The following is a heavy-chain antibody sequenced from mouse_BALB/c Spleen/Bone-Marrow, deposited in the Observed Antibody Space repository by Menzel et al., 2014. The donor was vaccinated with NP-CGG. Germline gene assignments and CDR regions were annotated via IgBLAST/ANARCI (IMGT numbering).Heavy chain of an antibody. J-gene: IGHJ4*01. CDR3: TRDQVRRGYYYAMDY. CDR2: IYPGSGST. V-gene: IGHV1S22*01. D-gene: IGHD2-14*01. CDR1: GYTFTSYW. Sequence: LQQSGSELVRPGASVKLSCKASGYTFTSYWMHWVKQRHGQGLEWIGNIYPGSGSTNYDEKFKSKGTLTVDTSSSXAYMHLSSLTSEDSAVYYCTRDQVRRGYYYAMDYWGQGTSGTVSS.